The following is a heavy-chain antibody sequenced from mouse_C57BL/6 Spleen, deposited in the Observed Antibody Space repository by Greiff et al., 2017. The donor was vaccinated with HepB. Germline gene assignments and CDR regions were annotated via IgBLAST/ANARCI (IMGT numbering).Heavy chain of an antibody. CDR3: ARGETAQATLFAY. D-gene: IGHD3-2*02. CDR2: IYPGDGDT. Sequence: VQLQESGPELVKPGASVKISCKASGYAFSSSWINWVKQRPGKGLEWIGRIYPGDGDTNYNGKFKGKATLTADKSSSTAYMQLSSLTSEDSAVYFCARGETAQATLFAYWGQGTLVTVSA. J-gene: IGHJ3*01. CDR1: GYAFSSSW. V-gene: IGHV1-82*01.